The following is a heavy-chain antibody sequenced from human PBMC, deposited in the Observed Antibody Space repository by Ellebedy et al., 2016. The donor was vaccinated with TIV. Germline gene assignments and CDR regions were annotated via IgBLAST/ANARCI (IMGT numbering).Heavy chain of an antibody. J-gene: IGHJ3*01. Sequence: GESLKISCAASGFTFTDYWMHWVRQAPGKGLVWVSRINSDGTYTSHADSVKGRFSISRDNAKNTLFLQMDSLRVEDQALYYCVRDARTHGFDVWGQGTAVTVSS. CDR3: VRDARTHGFDV. V-gene: IGHV3-74*01. CDR1: GFTFTDYW. CDR2: INSDGTYT.